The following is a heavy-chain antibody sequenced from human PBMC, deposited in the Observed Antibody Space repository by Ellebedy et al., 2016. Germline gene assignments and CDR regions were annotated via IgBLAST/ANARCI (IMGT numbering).Heavy chain of an antibody. Sequence: GESLKISCAASGFTFSSYWMHWVRQAPGKGLMWVSRINSDGTTTSHADPVKGRFTISGDNAKNTLYLQMNSLRAEDTAVYYCARGYSGSYRLGYWGQGTLVTVSS. V-gene: IGHV3-74*01. CDR3: ARGYSGSYRLGY. CDR2: INSDGTTT. J-gene: IGHJ4*02. D-gene: IGHD1-26*01. CDR1: GFTFSSYW.